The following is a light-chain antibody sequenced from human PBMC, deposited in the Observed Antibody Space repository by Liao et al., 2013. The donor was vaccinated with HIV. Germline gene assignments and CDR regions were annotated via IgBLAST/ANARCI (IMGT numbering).Light chain of an antibody. CDR2: EDD. J-gene: IGLJ1*01. Sequence: SYEMTQPPSVSVSPGQTASVTCSGDGLGDKYVSWYHQRPGQSPVLVISEDDKRPSGIPERFSGSNSGTTATLAISGAQALDEADYYCQTWDTGTGVFGTGTKVTV. CDR1: GLGDKY. V-gene: IGLV3-1*01. CDR3: QTWDTGTGV.